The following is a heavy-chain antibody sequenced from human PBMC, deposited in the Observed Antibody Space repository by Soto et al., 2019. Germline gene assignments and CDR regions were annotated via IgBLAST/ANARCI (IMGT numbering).Heavy chain of an antibody. CDR2: IYYSGST. J-gene: IGHJ5*02. D-gene: IGHD3-9*01. Sequence: SETLSLTCTVSGGSISSYYWSWIRQPPGKGLEWIGYIYYSGSTNYNPSLKSRVTISVDTSKNQFSLKLSSVTAADTAVYYCARVDILTAYRFDPWGQGTLVTVSS. CDR3: ARVDILTAYRFDP. CDR1: GGSISSYY. V-gene: IGHV4-59*01.